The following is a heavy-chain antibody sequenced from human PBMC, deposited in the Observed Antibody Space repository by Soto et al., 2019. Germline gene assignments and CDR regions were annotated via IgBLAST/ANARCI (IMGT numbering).Heavy chain of an antibody. CDR1: GYTFTSYA. V-gene: IGHV1-3*01. Sequence: ASVKVSCKASGYTFTSYAMHWVRQAPGQRLEWMGWINAGNGNTKYSQKFQGRVTITRDTSASTAYMELSSLRSEDTAVYYCARSWGVPAAIHYYGMDVWGQGTTVTV. CDR3: ARSWGVPAAIHYYGMDV. CDR2: INAGNGNT. J-gene: IGHJ6*02. D-gene: IGHD2-2*02.